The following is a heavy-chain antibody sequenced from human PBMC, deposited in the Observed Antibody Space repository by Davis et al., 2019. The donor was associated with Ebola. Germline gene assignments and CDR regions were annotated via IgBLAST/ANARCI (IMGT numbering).Heavy chain of an antibody. CDR3: ARQDTIFGVVMQDWFDP. CDR2: IYYSGST. Sequence: MPGGSLRLSCSVSGASISSYYWSWIRQPPGKGLEWIGYIYYSGSTNYNPSLKSRVTISVDTSKNQFSLKLSSVTAADTAVYYCARQDTIFGVVMQDWFDPWGQGTLVTVSS. J-gene: IGHJ5*02. D-gene: IGHD3-3*01. V-gene: IGHV4-59*08. CDR1: GASISSYY.